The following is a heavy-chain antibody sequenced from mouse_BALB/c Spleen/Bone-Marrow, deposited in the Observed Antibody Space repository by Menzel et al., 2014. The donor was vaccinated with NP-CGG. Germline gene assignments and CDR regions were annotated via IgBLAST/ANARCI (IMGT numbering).Heavy chain of an antibody. CDR1: GFTFTDYY. Sequence: EVKLVESGGGLVQPGGSLRLSCATSGFTFTDYYMSWVRRPPGKALEWLGFIRNKAKGYITEYIPSVKGRFTISRDNSQSILYLQMNALRAEDSATYYCARDRNNDTNWYFDVWGAGTTVTVSS. J-gene: IGHJ1*01. D-gene: IGHD2-12*01. V-gene: IGHV7-3*02. CDR2: IRNKAKGYIT. CDR3: ARDRNNDTNWYFDV.